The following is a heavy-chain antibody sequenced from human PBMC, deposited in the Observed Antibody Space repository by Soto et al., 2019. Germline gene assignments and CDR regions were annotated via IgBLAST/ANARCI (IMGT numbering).Heavy chain of an antibody. J-gene: IGHJ4*02. V-gene: IGHV5-51*01. CDR3: ASHTNSWYYFDH. CDR1: RYSFTDYW. D-gene: IGHD6-13*01. Sequence: EVQLVQSGAEVKKPGESLKISCEAFRYSFTDYWIGWVRQMPGKGLEWMGFIYPGDSDTRYSPSFQGQVTISADKSISTAYLQWSSLKASDSAIYFCASHTNSWYYFDHWGQGTVVTVSS. CDR2: IYPGDSDT.